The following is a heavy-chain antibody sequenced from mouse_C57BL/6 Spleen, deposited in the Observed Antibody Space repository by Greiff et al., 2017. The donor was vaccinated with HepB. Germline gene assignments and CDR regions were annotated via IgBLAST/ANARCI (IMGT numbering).Heavy chain of an antibody. V-gene: IGHV10-1*01. CDR3: VRHPIYYDYDDYAMDY. CDR2: IRSKSNNYAT. Sequence: EVKLVESGGGLVQPKGSLKLSCAASGFSFNTYAMNWVRQAPGKGVEWVARIRSKSNNYATYYADSVKDRFTISRDDSESMLYLQMNNLKTEDTAMYYCVRHPIYYDYDDYAMDYWGQGTSVTVSS. D-gene: IGHD2-4*01. CDR1: GFSFNTYA. J-gene: IGHJ4*01.